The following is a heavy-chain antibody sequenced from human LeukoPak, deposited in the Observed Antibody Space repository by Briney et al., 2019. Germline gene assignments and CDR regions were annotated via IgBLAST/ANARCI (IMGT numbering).Heavy chain of an antibody. D-gene: IGHD4-23*01. CDR1: GYTFTSYG. Sequence: ASVKVSCKASGYTFTSYGISWVRQAPGQGLEWMGWISVYKGNTNYAQNLQGRVTMTTDTSTSTAYMELRGLRSDDTAVYYCARDRGRTVVTPGPFSSEDWGQGTLVTVSS. J-gene: IGHJ4*02. CDR2: ISVYKGNT. V-gene: IGHV1-18*01. CDR3: ARDRGRTVVTPGPFSSED.